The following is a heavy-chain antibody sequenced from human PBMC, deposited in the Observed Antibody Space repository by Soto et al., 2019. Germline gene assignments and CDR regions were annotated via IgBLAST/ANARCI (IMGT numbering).Heavy chain of an antibody. CDR2: INHSGST. D-gene: IGHD2-15*01. V-gene: IGHV4-34*01. Sequence: SETLSLTCAVYGGSFSGYYWSWIRQPPGKGLEWIGEINHSGSTNYNPSLKSRVTISVDMSKNQFSLKLSSVTAADTAVYYCARDQRGYCSGGSCYLAGYYYGMDVWGQGTTVTVSS. CDR1: GGSFSGYY. CDR3: ARDQRGYCSGGSCYLAGYYYGMDV. J-gene: IGHJ6*02.